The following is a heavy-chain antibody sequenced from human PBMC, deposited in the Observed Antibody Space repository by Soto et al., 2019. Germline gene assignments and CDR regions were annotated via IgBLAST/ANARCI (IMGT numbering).Heavy chain of an antibody. CDR1: GGTFSSYA. CDR2: IIPIFGTA. J-gene: IGHJ4*02. CDR3: ARAPRGYYYDSSGYSYYFDY. V-gene: IGHV1-69*13. Sequence: ASVKVSCKASGGTFSSYAISWVRQAPGQGLEWMGGIIPIFGTANYAQKFQGRVTITADESTSTAYMELSSLRSEDTAVYYCARAPRGYYYDSSGYSYYFDYCGQGTLVTVSS. D-gene: IGHD3-22*01.